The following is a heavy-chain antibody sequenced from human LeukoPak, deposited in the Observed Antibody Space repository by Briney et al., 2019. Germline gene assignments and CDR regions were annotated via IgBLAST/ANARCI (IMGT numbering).Heavy chain of an antibody. V-gene: IGHV1-69*05. CDR1: ADTFKNYA. CDR3: ARDNSVGDTAWWFDP. D-gene: IGHD1-26*01. CDR2: IVPLYGTT. Sequence: ASVKVSCKASADTFKNYAISWVSQAPGQGLEWMGGIVPLYGTTNHVQKFQGRVTMTRDMSTSTDYMELSSLRSEDTAVYYCARDNSVGDTAWWFDPWGQGTLVTVSS. J-gene: IGHJ5*02.